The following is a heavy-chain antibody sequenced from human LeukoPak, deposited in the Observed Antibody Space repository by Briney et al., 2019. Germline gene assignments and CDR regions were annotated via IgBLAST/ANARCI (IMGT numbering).Heavy chain of an antibody. Sequence: ASVKVSCKASGYTFTSYGISWVRQAPGQGLEWMGWISAYNGNTNYAQKLQGRVTMTTDTSASTAYMELRSLRSDDTAVYYCAGDHMTGTGPQPLDYWGQGTPVTVSS. CDR2: ISAYNGNT. CDR3: AGDHMTGTGPQPLDY. D-gene: IGHD1-14*01. CDR1: GYTFTSYG. J-gene: IGHJ4*02. V-gene: IGHV1-18*01.